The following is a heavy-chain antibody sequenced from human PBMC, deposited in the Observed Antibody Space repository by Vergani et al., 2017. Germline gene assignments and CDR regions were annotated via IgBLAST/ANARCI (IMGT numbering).Heavy chain of an antibody. CDR3: ARAASSRAAAGPFDY. J-gene: IGHJ4*02. CDR1: GGSISSYY. D-gene: IGHD6-13*01. CDR2: INYSGIT. Sequence: QVQLQESGPGLVKPSETLSLTCTVSGGSISSYYWSWIRQPPGKGLGWIGYINYSGITNSNPSLKIRVTISVDTSKNQFSLKLSCVTAADTAVYYCARAASSRAAAGPFDYWGQGTLVTVSS. V-gene: IGHV4-59*01.